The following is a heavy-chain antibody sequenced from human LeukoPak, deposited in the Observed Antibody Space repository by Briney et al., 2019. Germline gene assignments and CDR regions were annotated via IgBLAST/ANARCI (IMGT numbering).Heavy chain of an antibody. CDR3: ARGLKNWGSGGDY. Sequence: GRSLRLSCAASGFTFSSYGMHWVRQAPGKGLEWVAGIWYDGSNKYYTDSVKGRFTISRDNSKNRLYLQLNSLRAEDTAVYYCARGLKNWGSGGDYSGHGTLGSVSS. V-gene: IGHV3-33*08. CDR1: GFTFSSYG. CDR2: IWYDGSNK. D-gene: IGHD7-27*01. J-gene: IGHJ4*01.